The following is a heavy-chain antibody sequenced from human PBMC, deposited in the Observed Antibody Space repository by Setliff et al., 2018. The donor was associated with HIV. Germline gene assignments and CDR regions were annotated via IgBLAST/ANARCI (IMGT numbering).Heavy chain of an antibody. CDR2: INHSGST. CDR3: ARDHYGDVWGTYRPDAFDV. J-gene: IGHJ3*01. V-gene: IGHV4-34*01. D-gene: IGHD3-16*02. CDR1: NGSFSGYY. Sequence: SETLSLTCAVYNGSFSGYYWSWIRQPPGKGLEWIGEINHSGSTNYKPSLKSRVTISVDTSKNQFPLKLSSVTAADMALYYCARDHYGDVWGTYRPDAFDVWGQGTMVTVSS.